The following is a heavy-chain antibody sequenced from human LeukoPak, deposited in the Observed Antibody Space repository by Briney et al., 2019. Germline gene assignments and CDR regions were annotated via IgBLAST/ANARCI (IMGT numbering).Heavy chain of an antibody. CDR2: IYYSGSS. J-gene: IGHJ3*02. CDR1: GGSISSSSSY. V-gene: IGHV4-39*07. CDR3: ARGPLGDEFADAFDI. D-gene: IGHD4-17*01. Sequence: SETLSLTCSVSGGSISSSSSYWGWIRQPPGKGLEWIGSIYYSGSSFDNPALKSRVTISVDTSKNQFSLKLSSVTAADTAVYYCARGPLGDEFADAFDIWGQGTMVTVSS.